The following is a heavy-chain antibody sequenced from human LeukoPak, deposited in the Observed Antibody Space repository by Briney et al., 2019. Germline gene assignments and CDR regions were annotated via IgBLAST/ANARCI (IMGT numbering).Heavy chain of an antibody. CDR3: ARDNLGVNYYDSSGSPDY. D-gene: IGHD3-22*01. V-gene: IGHV4-34*01. J-gene: IGHJ4*02. CDR2: INHSGST. CDR1: GGSFSGYY. Sequence: PSETLSLTCAVYGGSFSGYYWSWIRQPPGKGLEWIGEINHSGSTNYNPSLKSRVTISVDTSKNQFSLKLSSVTAADTAVYYCARDNLGVNYYDSSGSPDYWGQGTLVTVSS.